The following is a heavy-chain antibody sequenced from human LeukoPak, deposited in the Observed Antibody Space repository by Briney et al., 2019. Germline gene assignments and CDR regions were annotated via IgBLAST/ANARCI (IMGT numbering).Heavy chain of an antibody. CDR3: ARNIVVVPAAMDYYYMDV. D-gene: IGHD2-2*01. V-gene: IGHV4-38-2*01. J-gene: IGHJ6*03. CDR2: IYHSGST. CDR1: GYSISSGYY. Sequence: PSETLSLTCAVSGYSISSGYYWGWIRQPPGKRLEWIGSIYHSGSTYYNPSLKSRVTISVDTSKNQFSLKLSSVTAADTAVYYCARNIVVVPAAMDYYYMDVWGKGTTVTVSS.